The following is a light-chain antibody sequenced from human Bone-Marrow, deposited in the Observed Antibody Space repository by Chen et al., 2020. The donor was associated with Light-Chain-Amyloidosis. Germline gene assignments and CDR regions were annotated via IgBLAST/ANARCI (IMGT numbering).Light chain of an antibody. CDR3: QQYYSIPVT. CDR2: WAS. CDR1: QSVLYSSNNKNY. V-gene: IGKV4-1*01. J-gene: IGKJ3*01. Sequence: DIVMTQFPDSLAVSLGGRATINCKSSQSVLYSSNNKNYLAWYQQKPGQPPKLLISWASTRESGVPDRFSGSGSGTDFTLTISSLQAEDVAVYYCQQYYSIPVTFGPGTKVD.